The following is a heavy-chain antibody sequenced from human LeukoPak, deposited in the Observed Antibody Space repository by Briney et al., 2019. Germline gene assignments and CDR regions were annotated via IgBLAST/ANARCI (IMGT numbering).Heavy chain of an antibody. D-gene: IGHD1-1*01. CDR3: ARSGVLWNLYY. CDR1: GASFSSSTYY. V-gene: IGHV4-39*07. CDR2: IYYSGST. J-gene: IGHJ4*02. Sequence: PSETLSLTCTVSGASFSSSTYYWGWIRQPPGKGLEWIGSIYYSGSTYYNPSLKSRVTMSVDTPKNQFSLKLSSVTAADTAVYYCARSGVLWNLYYWGQGTLVTVSS.